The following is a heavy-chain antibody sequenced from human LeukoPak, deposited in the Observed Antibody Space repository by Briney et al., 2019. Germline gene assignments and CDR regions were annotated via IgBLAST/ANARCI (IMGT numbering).Heavy chain of an antibody. J-gene: IGHJ4*02. Sequence: SETLSLTCAVSGGSISSSNWWSWVRQPPGKGLEWIGEIYHSGNTNYNPSLKSRVTISVDKSKNQFSLKLSSVTAADTAVHYCARVGDSSAYYPFDYWGQGTLVTVSS. CDR2: IYHSGNT. D-gene: IGHD3-22*01. CDR3: ARVGDSSAYYPFDY. V-gene: IGHV4-4*02. CDR1: GGSISSSNW.